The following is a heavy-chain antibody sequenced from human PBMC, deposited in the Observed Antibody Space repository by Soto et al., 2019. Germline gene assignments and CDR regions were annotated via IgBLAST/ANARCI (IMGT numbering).Heavy chain of an antibody. CDR2: IIPIFGTA. CDR3: ARELRVVPAAYYFDY. CDR1: GGTFSSYA. D-gene: IGHD2-2*01. V-gene: IGHV1-69*06. Sequence: GASVKVSCKASGGTFSSYAISWVRQAPGQGLEWMGGIIPIFGTANYAQKFQGRVTITADKSTSTAYMELSSLRSEDTAVYYCARELRVVPAAYYFDYWGQGTLVTVSS. J-gene: IGHJ4*02.